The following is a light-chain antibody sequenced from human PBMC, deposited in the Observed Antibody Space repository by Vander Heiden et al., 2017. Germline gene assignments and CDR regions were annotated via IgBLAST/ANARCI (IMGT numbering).Light chain of an antibody. J-gene: IGKJ1*01. CDR1: QTVTTT. Sequence: EIVLTQSPGTLSLSPGERATLSCRASQTVTTTLAWYQHKRGQAPRLLIYDISNRATGIPARFSGSGSGTDFTLTISSLEPEDSAVYYCQQRSNWPRTFGQGTKVEIK. V-gene: IGKV3-11*01. CDR3: QQRSNWPRT. CDR2: DIS.